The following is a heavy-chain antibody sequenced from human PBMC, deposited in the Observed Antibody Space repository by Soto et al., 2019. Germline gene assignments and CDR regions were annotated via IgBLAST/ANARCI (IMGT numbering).Heavy chain of an antibody. J-gene: IGHJ4*02. V-gene: IGHV3-33*01. D-gene: IGHD3-10*01. CDR2: IWYDGSNK. CDR1: EFAYSSYG. CDR3: ARELGYYGSGSYRPTGPFGY. Sequence: GGSLRLSGVEAEFAYSSYGRNWVRQDPGKGLEWVAVIWYDGSNKYYADSVKGRFTISRDNSKNTLYLQMNSLRAEDTAVYYCARELGYYGSGSYRPTGPFGYWGQGTLVTVSS.